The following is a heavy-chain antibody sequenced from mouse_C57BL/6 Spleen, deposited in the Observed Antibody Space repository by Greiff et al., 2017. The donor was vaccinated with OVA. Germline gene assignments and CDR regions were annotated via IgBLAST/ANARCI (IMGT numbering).Heavy chain of an antibody. D-gene: IGHD1-1*02. V-gene: IGHV2-9-1*01. J-gene: IGHJ4*01. CDR2: IWTGGGT. CDR1: GFSLTSYA. Sequence: QVQLQQSGPGLVAPSQSLSITCTVSGFSLTSYAISWVRQPPGKGLEWLGVIWTGGGTNYNSALKSRLSISKDNSKSQVFLKMNSLQTDDTARYYCARNYYGNYYAMDYWGQGTSVTVSS. CDR3: ARNYYGNYYAMDY.